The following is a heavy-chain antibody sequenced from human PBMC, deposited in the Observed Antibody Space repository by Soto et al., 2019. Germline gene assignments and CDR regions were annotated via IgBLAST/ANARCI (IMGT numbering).Heavy chain of an antibody. Sequence: PSETLSLNCTVSGGSISRSDYLWGWIRHPPGKGPEWIGNIYYSGSAYYNPSLKSRVTISVDTSKNQFSLKLSSVTAADTAVYYCARRYGTGFDYWGQGTLVTVSS. CDR3: ARRYGTGFDY. J-gene: IGHJ4*02. CDR2: IYYSGSA. D-gene: IGHD4-17*01. CDR1: GGSISRSDYL. V-gene: IGHV4-39*07.